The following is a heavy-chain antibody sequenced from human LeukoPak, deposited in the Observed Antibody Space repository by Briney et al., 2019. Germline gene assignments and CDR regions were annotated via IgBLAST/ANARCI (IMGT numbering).Heavy chain of an antibody. Sequence: SETLSLTCTVSGGSISSYYWSWIRQPAGKGLERIGRIYTSGSTNYNPSLKSRVTMSADTSKNQFSLKLSSVTAADTAVYYCARDGGSSSWSTNNFDYWGQGTLVTVSS. CDR3: ARDGGSSSWSTNNFDY. CDR2: IYTSGST. D-gene: IGHD6-13*01. CDR1: GGSISSYY. J-gene: IGHJ4*02. V-gene: IGHV4-4*07.